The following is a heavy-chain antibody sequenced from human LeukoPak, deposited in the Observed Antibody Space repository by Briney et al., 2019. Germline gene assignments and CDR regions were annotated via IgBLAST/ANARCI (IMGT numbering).Heavy chain of an antibody. CDR3: ATQSITLVVVISPFDY. V-gene: IGHV3-30*02. CDR1: GLTFSNFP. Sequence: GGSLRLSCAASGLTFSNFPMHWVRQAPGKGLEWAALIQDDGATTNYVDSVRGRFTISRDNSKSAVYLQMNSLKPDDTAVYYCATQSITLVVVISPFDYWGQGTLVTVSS. J-gene: IGHJ4*02. D-gene: IGHD3-22*01. CDR2: IQDDGATT.